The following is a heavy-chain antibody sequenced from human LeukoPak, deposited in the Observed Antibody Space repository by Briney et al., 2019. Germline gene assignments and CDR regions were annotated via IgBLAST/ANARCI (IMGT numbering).Heavy chain of an antibody. CDR2: ISYDGSNK. D-gene: IGHD6-13*01. V-gene: IGHV3-30*18. CDR1: GFTFSSYG. J-gene: IGHJ4*02. CDR3: AKDLAAAGSDY. Sequence: GGSLRLSCAASGFTFSSYGMRWVRQAPGKGLEWVAVISYDGSNKYYADSVKGRFTISRDNSKNTLYLQMNSLRAEDTAVYYCAKDLAAAGSDYWGQGTLVTVSS.